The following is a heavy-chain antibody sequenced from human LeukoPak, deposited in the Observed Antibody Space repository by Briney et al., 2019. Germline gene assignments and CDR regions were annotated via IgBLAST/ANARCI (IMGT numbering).Heavy chain of an antibody. J-gene: IGHJ4*02. CDR1: GGSISNYY. Sequence: SETLSLTCTVSGGSISNYYWSWIRQPPGKGLEWIGYIYYSGSTNYNPSLKSRVTISVDTSKNQFSLKLSSVTAADTAVYYCASFEVADSSGYYYVGYWGQGTLVTVSS. CDR2: IYYSGST. D-gene: IGHD3-22*01. CDR3: ASFEVADSSGYYYVGY. V-gene: IGHV4-59*01.